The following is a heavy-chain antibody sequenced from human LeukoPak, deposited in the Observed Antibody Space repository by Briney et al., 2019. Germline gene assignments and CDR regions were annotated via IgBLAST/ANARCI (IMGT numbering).Heavy chain of an antibody. V-gene: IGHV3-30*02. CDR1: GFTFSGFG. D-gene: IGHD4/OR15-4a*01. Sequence: GRSLRLSCSASGFTFSGFGMHWVRQAPGKGLEWVAFIRYDGSNKYYADSVKGRFTISRDNSKNTLYLQMNSLRVEDTAVYYCAKDMVVSIDPWGQGTLVTVSS. CDR2: IRYDGSNK. J-gene: IGHJ5*02. CDR3: AKDMVVSIDP.